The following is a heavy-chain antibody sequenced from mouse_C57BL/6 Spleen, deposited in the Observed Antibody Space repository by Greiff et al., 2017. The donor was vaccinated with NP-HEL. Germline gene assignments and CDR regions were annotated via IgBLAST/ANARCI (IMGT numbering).Heavy chain of an antibody. CDR1: GYSITSGYY. V-gene: IGHV3-6*01. Sequence: EVQLVESGPGLVKPSQSLSLTCSVTGYSITSGYYWNWIRQFPANKLEWMGYISYDGSNNYNPSLKNRISITRDTSKNQLFLKVNSVTTEDTAAYYCARVFTTVAGLDYWGQGTPVTVSS. J-gene: IGHJ4*01. CDR3: ARVFTTVAGLDY. CDR2: ISYDGSN. D-gene: IGHD1-1*01.